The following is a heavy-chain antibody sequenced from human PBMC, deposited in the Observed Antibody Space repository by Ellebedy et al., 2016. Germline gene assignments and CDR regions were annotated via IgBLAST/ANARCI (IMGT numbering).Heavy chain of an antibody. J-gene: IGHJ6*02. CDR1: GFTFSSYW. CDR3: AKTAIDDYGDFYHNYGMDV. CDR2: ISTDGSST. V-gene: IGHV3-74*01. Sequence: GESLKISCAASGFTFSSYWMHWVRQAPGKGLVWVSRISTDGSSTTYADSVKGRFTISRDNAKNAVYLQMSSLRAEDTAVYYCAKTAIDDYGDFYHNYGMDVWGQGTTVTVSS. D-gene: IGHD4-17*01.